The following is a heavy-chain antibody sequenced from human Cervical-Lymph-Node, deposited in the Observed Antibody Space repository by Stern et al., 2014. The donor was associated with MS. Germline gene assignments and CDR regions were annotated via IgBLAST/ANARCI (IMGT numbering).Heavy chain of an antibody. V-gene: IGHV3-30-3*01. CDR2: VSYDGTQR. D-gene: IGHD3-10*01. J-gene: IGHJ4*02. Sequence: VQLVESGAGVVQPGRSLSLSCVASGFTFSTYAMHWVRQAPGKGLEWVAFVSYDGTQRNSTDSVKARFTISRDNSKNTLYLHMNSLRDEDTAVYFCARGGRGVGLEYWGQGALVTVSS. CDR3: ARGGRGVGLEY. CDR1: GFTFSTYA.